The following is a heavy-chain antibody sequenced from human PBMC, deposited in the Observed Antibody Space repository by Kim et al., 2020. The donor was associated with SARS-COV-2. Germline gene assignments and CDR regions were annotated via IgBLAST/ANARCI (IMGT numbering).Heavy chain of an antibody. J-gene: IGHJ6*02. V-gene: IGHV1-2*04. D-gene: IGHD6-19*01. CDR3: ARGAVAGFYYGMDV. Sequence: AQKFQGWVTMTRDTSISTAYMELSRLRSDDTAVYYCARGAVAGFYYGMDVWGQGTTVTVSS.